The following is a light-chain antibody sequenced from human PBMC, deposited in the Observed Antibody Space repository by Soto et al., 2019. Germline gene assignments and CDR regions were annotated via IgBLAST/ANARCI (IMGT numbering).Light chain of an antibody. CDR1: QSISSW. J-gene: IGKJ1*01. V-gene: IGKV1-5*03. CDR3: QQYTSPPWT. Sequence: DIQMTQSPSTLSASVGDRVTITCRASQSISSWLAWYQQKPGKAPKLLIYKASSLESGVPSRFSGSGSGTEFTLTVSSLQPDDFATYYCQQYTSPPWTFGQGTKVHIK. CDR2: KAS.